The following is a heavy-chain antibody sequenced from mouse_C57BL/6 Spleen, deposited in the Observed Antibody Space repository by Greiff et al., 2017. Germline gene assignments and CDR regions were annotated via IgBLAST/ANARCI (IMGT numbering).Heavy chain of an antibody. V-gene: IGHV1-80*01. CDR3: ARGYYGNFYAMDY. D-gene: IGHD2-1*01. CDR1: GYAFSSYW. J-gene: IGHJ4*01. CDR2: IYPGDGDT. Sequence: VQLQQSGAELVKPGASVKISCKASGYAFSSYWMNWVKQRPGKGLEWIGQIYPGDGDTNYNGKFKGKATLTADKSSSTAYMQLSGLTSEDSAVYFCARGYYGNFYAMDYWGQGTSVTVSS.